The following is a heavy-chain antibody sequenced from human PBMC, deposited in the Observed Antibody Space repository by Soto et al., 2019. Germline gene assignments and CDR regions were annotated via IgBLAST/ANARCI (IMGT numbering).Heavy chain of an antibody. V-gene: IGHV3-48*02. CDR2: ISCSSSTI. J-gene: IGHJ6*02. D-gene: IGHD3-10*01. CDR3: ARLLYGEDFTVYYYGMDV. Sequence: GGSLRLSCAASGFTFSSYSMNWVRQAPGKGLEWVSYISCSSSTIYYGDAVKGRFTISRDNAKNSLYLQMNSLGDEDTAVYYCARLLYGEDFTVYYYGMDVWGQGTTVTVSS. CDR1: GFTFSSYS.